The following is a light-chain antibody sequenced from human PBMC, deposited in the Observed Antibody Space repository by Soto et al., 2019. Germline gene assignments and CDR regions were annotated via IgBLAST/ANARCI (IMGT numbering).Light chain of an antibody. Sequence: EIVLTQSPGTLSLSPGERATLSCRASQSVRSNSLAWFQQKPGQAPRLLIYGASNRATGIPDRFSGSGSGTEFTLTISSLQSEDFAVYYCQQYNNWPRTFGQGTKVDIK. V-gene: IGKV3D-15*01. CDR2: GAS. CDR1: QSVRSN. CDR3: QQYNNWPRT. J-gene: IGKJ1*01.